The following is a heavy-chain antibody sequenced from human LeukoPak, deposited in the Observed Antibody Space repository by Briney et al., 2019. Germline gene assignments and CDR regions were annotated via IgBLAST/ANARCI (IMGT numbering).Heavy chain of an antibody. Sequence: GGSLRLSCAASGFTFSNYSMNWAPQAPGKGLEWVSSISSRSSYIYYADSVKGRFTISRDNAKKSLYLQMNSLRAEDTAVYYCARATTYDILTGFSDYWGQGTLVTVSS. CDR3: ARATTYDILTGFSDY. CDR2: ISSRSSYI. D-gene: IGHD3-9*01. J-gene: IGHJ4*02. CDR1: GFTFSNYS. V-gene: IGHV3-21*01.